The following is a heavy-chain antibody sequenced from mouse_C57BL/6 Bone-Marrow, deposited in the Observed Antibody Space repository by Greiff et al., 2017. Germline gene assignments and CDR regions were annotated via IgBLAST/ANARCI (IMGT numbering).Heavy chain of an antibody. CDR1: GFSLTSYG. J-gene: IGHJ4*01. CDR2: IWRGGST. Sequence: QVQLQQSGPGLVQPSQSLSITCTVSGFSLTSYGVHWVRQSPGKGLEWLGVIWRGGSTDYNAAFMSRLSITKDNSKSQVFFKMNSLQADDTAIYYCAKNRGIYYYPYYAMDYCGQGTSVTVSS. V-gene: IGHV2-5*01. D-gene: IGHD1-1*01. CDR3: AKNRGIYYYPYYAMDY.